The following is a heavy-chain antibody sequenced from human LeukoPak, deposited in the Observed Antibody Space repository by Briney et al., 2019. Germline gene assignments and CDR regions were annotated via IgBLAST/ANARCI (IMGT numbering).Heavy chain of an antibody. CDR3: ARVAAVAGTGGWFDP. J-gene: IGHJ5*02. V-gene: IGHV4-38-2*02. Sequence: SETLSLTCTVSGYSISSGYYWGWIRQPPGKGLEWIGSIYHSGSTYYNPSLKSRVTISVDTSKNQFSLKLSSVTAADTAVYYCARVAAVAGTGGWFDPWGQGTLVTVSS. D-gene: IGHD6-19*01. CDR1: GYSISSGYY. CDR2: IYHSGST.